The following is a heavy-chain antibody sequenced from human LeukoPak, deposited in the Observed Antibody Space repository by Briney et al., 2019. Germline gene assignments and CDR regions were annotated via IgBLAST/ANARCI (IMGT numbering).Heavy chain of an antibody. Sequence: PGGPLRLSCVASGFKLSRNGMHWFRQAPGKGLEWVAFMRYDATKAFYGDSVRGRFTIARDDSNNTLYLQMNNLRHEDSAVYFCARDFDDINGDYYYIPDFWGQGVLVTVSS. CDR2: MRYDATKA. J-gene: IGHJ4*02. CDR1: GFKLSRNG. D-gene: IGHD3-22*01. CDR3: ARDFDDINGDYYYIPDF. V-gene: IGHV3-30*02.